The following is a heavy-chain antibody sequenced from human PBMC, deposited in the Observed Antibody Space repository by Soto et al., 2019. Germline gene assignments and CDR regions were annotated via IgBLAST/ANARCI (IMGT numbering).Heavy chain of an antibody. CDR1: GFIFRNYA. CDR2: IGGNGADT. Sequence: PGGSLRLSCAASGFIFRNYAMSWVRQAPGKGLEWVSAIGGNGADTYYADSVKGRFNISRDNSKNTLYLQMNSLRAEDTAVYFCAIPSGLTVTGPDCWCQGTLVTVS. J-gene: IGHJ4*02. D-gene: IGHD6-19*01. CDR3: AIPSGLTVTGPDC. V-gene: IGHV3-23*01.